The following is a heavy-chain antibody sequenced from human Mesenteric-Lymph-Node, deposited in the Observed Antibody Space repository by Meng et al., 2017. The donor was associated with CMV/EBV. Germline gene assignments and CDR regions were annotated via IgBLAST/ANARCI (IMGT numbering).Heavy chain of an antibody. Sequence: SVKVSCKTSGYTFNNYAISWVRQAPGQGLEWMGGIIPTFGTPNYAQMFQGRLTINTDESTTTASMELSSLRSEDTAMYYCARATAGYCTSTSCYTNDAFDIWGQGTMVTVSS. CDR1: GYTFNNYA. V-gene: IGHV1-69*05. CDR3: ARATAGYCTSTSCYTNDAFDI. J-gene: IGHJ3*02. D-gene: IGHD2-2*02. CDR2: IIPTFGTP.